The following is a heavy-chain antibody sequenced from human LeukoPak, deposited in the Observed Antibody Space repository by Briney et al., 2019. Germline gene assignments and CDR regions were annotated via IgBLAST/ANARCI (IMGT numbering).Heavy chain of an antibody. CDR2: IHYSGST. CDR1: GGSISSSSYY. J-gene: IGHJ4*02. D-gene: IGHD6-13*01. CDR3: ARGFSSSWFNY. Sequence: SETLSLTCTVSGGSISSSSYYWGWIRQPPGKGLEWIGSIHYSGSTNYNPSLKSRVTISVDTSKNQFSLKLSSVTAADTAVYYCARGFSSSWFNYWGQGTLVTVSS. V-gene: IGHV4-39*07.